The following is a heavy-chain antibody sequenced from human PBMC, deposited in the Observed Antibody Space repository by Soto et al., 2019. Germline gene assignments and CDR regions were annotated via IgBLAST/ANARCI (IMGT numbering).Heavy chain of an antibody. D-gene: IGHD3-16*02. CDR1: GGSVSSGSYY. V-gene: IGHV4-61*01. CDR2: IYYSGRT. CDR3: ARGMITFGGVIVMDAFDI. J-gene: IGHJ3*02. Sequence: QVQLQESGPGLVKPSETLSLTCTVSGGSVSSGSYYWSWIRQPPGKGLEWIGYIYYSGRTNYNPSLKSRVTISVDTSKNQFSLKLSSVTAADTAVYYCARGMITFGGVIVMDAFDIWGQGTMVTVSS.